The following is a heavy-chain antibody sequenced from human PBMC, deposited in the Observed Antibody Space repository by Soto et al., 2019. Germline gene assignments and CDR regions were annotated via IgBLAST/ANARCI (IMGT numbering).Heavy chain of an antibody. CDR2: IYYSGST. Sequence: VQLQESGPGLVKPSETLSLTCTVSGGSISSYYWSWIRQPPGKGLEWIGYIYYSGSTNYNPSLKSRVTISVDTSKNQFSLKLSSVTAADTAVYYCAREGLTGTIGLYYYYGMDVWGQGTTVTVS. V-gene: IGHV4-59*01. CDR3: AREGLTGTIGLYYYYGMDV. D-gene: IGHD1-7*01. CDR1: GGSISSYY. J-gene: IGHJ6*02.